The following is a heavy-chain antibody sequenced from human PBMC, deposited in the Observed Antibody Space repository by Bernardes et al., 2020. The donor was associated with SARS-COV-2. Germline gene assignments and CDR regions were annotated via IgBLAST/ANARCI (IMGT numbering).Heavy chain of an antibody. Sequence: GSLRLSCAASGFRFSNYWMSWVHQAPGKGLEWVANIHQDGSDRYYVDSVKGRFTISRDNAKNSLYLQMNSLRAGDTAVYFCARGGWYQDYWGQGTLVTVSS. CDR3: ARGGWYQDY. CDR1: GFRFSNYW. D-gene: IGHD6-19*01. J-gene: IGHJ4*02. V-gene: IGHV3-7*04. CDR2: IHQDGSDR.